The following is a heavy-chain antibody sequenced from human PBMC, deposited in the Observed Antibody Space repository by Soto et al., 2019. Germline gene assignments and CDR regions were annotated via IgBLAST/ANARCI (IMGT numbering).Heavy chain of an antibody. CDR1: GFSLSTSGVG. D-gene: IGHD6-13*01. V-gene: IGHV2-5*02. CDR2: IYWDDDK. Sequence: QITLKESGPTLVNPTQTLTLTCTFSGFSLSTSGVGVGWIRQPPGKALEWLALIYWDDDKRYSPSLKSRLTITKDTSKNQVVLTMTNMDPVDTATYYCAHSPPRRQQPQQALFDYWGQGTLVTVSS. CDR3: AHSPPRRQQPQQALFDY. J-gene: IGHJ4*02.